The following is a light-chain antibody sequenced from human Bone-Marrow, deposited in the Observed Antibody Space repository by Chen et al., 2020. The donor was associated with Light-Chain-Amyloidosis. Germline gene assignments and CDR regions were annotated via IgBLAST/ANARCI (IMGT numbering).Light chain of an antibody. V-gene: IGLV6-57*01. J-gene: IGLJ3*02. Sequence: NFMLTQPHSLSESPGKTVIISRTRSSGSIATNYVQWYQQRPGSSPPIVLYEDDQRPSGVPDRVSGSIDRSANSASLTISGLKTEDEADYYCQSYQGSSQGVFGGGTELTV. CDR1: SGSIATNY. CDR2: EDD. CDR3: QSYQGSSQGV.